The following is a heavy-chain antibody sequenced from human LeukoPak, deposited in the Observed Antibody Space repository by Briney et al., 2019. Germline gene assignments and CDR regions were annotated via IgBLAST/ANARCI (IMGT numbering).Heavy chain of an antibody. CDR3: ARQGLRFSLSGFWFDP. CDR1: GGSIETYY. CDR2: FYTSGYT. J-gene: IGHJ5*02. Sequence: PSETLSLICTVSGGSIETYYWSWIRQPAGKGLEWIGRFYTSGYTKYNPSLKSRVTMSVDTSKNQFSLKLRSVTAADTAVYYCARQGLRFSLSGFWFDPWGQGTLVTVSS. V-gene: IGHV4-4*07. D-gene: IGHD3-3*01.